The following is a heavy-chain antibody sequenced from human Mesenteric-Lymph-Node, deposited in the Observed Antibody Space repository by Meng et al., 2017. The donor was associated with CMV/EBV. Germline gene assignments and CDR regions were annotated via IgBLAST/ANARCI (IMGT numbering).Heavy chain of an antibody. D-gene: IGHD2-2*01. CDR3: ARDHRYCSSTSCHDAFDI. CDR2: IYSGGST. V-gene: IGHV3-66*02. J-gene: IGHJ3*02. CDR1: GFTVSSNY. Sequence: GSLRLSCAASGFTVSSNYMSWVRQAPGKGLEWVSVIYSGGSTYYADSVKGRFTISRDNSKNTLYLQMNSLRAEDTAVYYCARDHRYCSSTSCHDAFDIWGQGTMVTVSS.